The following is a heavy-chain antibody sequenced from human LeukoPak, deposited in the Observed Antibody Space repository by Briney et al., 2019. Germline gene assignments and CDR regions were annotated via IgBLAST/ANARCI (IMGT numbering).Heavy chain of an antibody. CDR3: ARDLANWGSSFDY. D-gene: IGHD7-27*01. CDR1: GDTFNSYA. V-gene: IGHV1-69*05. J-gene: IGHJ4*02. CDR2: IIPIFATT. Sequence: ASVKVSCKASGDTFNSYAISWLRQAPGQGLEWMGRIIPIFATTNYAQKSQGRVTITTDESTSTVYMELSSLRAEDTAVYYCARDLANWGSSFDYWGQGTLVTVSS.